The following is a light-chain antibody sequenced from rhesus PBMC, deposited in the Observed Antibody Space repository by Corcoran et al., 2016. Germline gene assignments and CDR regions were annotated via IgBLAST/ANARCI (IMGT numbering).Light chain of an antibody. V-gene: IGKV1-25*02. J-gene: IGKJ4*01. CDR1: QGISSY. Sequence: DIQLTQSPSSLSASVGDRVTLTCRASQGISSYLAWYQQKSGKAPKLLIYDASNLESGVPSRFSCSGSGTDFTLTISSLQPEDFATYYCLQYNSDPLTFGGGTKVEIK. CDR3: LQYNSDPLT. CDR2: DAS.